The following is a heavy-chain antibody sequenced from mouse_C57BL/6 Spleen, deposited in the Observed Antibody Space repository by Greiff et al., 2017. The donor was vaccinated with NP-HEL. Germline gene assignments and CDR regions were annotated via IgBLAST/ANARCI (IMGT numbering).Heavy chain of an antibody. Sequence: VQLVESGPELVKPGASVKISCKASGYAFSSSWMNWVKQRPGKGLEWIGRIYPGDGDTNYNGKFKGKATLTADKSSSTAYMQLSSLTSEDSAVYFCARQEQPAWFAYWGQGTLVTVSA. D-gene: IGHD3-1*01. CDR1: GYAFSSSW. CDR2: IYPGDGDT. V-gene: IGHV1-82*01. J-gene: IGHJ3*01. CDR3: ARQEQPAWFAY.